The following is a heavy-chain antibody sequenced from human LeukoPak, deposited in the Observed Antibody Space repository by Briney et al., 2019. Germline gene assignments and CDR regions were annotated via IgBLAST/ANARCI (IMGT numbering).Heavy chain of an antibody. Sequence: PSETLSLTCPVSGGSISNYYWSWIRQSPGKGLEWIGYVYYTGNTNYNPSLNGRATISVDTSKNQFSLRLISVSAADTAVYYWANISTAYQPLDYWGQGTLVTVSS. CDR2: VYYTGNT. J-gene: IGHJ4*02. V-gene: IGHV4-59*08. CDR3: ANISTAYQPLDY. CDR1: GGSISNYY. D-gene: IGHD2-2*01.